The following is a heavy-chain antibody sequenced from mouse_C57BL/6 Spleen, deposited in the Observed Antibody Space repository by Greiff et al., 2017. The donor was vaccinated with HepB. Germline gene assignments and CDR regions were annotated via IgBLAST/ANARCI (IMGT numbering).Heavy chain of an antibody. J-gene: IGHJ4*01. Sequence: QVQLKQPGAELVKPGASVKMSCKASGYTFTSYWITWVKQRPGQGLEWIGDIYPGSGSNNYNEKFKSKATLTVDTSSSTAYMQLSSLTSEDSAVYYCARWPVVARDYAMYYWGQGTSVPFSS. D-gene: IGHD1-1*01. CDR2: IYPGSGSN. CDR3: ARWPVVARDYAMYY. V-gene: IGHV1-55*01. CDR1: GYTFTSYW.